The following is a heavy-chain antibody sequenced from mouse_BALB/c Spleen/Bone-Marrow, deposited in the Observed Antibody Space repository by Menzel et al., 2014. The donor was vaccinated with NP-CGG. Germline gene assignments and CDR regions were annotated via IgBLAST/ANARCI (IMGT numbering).Heavy chain of an antibody. J-gene: IGHJ3*01. CDR1: GYTFTSYW. CDR2: INPSTGYT. D-gene: IGHD2-4*01. V-gene: IGHV1-7*01. CDR3: ARDDYDAFAY. Sequence: VHLVESGAELAKPGASVKMSCKASGYTFTSYWMHWVRRRPGQGLEWIGYINPSTGYTEYNQRFKDKATLAAVKSSTTAYMQLSSLTSEDSAVYYCARDDYDAFAYWGQGTLVTVSA.